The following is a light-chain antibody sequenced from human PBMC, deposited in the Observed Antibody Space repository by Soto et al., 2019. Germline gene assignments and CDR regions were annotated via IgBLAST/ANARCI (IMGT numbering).Light chain of an antibody. J-gene: IGLJ1*01. Sequence: QSALTQPASVSGSPGQSITISCTGSRSDVGGYNYVSWYQEHPGRAPKLIIYEVTNRPSGISNRFSGSKSGNTAYLTISGLQAEDEADYYCSSYTITNTPYVFGTGTKLTVL. CDR3: SSYTITNTPYV. CDR1: RSDVGGYNY. CDR2: EVT. V-gene: IGLV2-14*01.